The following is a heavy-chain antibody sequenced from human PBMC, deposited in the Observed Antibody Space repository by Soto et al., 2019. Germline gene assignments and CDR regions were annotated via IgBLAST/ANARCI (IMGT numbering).Heavy chain of an antibody. CDR1: GFTFIYHY. CDR3: ARDFGHGYYLDY. CDR2: ISGSCITK. Sequence: PGGSLGLSWAASGFTFIYHYMSWIRQAPGRGLEWVSYISGSCITKYYTDSVKGRFTISRDNGKNSLYLQMNSLRDEDTAVYFCARDFGHGYYLDYWGRGNLVTVSS. D-gene: IGHD3-3*01. J-gene: IGHJ4*02. V-gene: IGHV3-11*04.